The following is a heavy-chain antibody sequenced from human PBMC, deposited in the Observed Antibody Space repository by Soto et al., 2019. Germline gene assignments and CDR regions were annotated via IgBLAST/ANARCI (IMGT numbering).Heavy chain of an antibody. CDR2: IGTAGDT. CDR1: GFTFSNYD. D-gene: IGHD2-15*01. J-gene: IGHJ4*02. Sequence: EVQLVESGGGLVQPGGSLRLACAASGFTFSNYDMHCVRQLRGKRLEWVSTIGTAGDTYYPGALKGRSTISRENAKNSSDLKIDSPRGDDTAVYYSAKCRLISLYFFAYWGQGTLVTVS. CDR3: AKCRLISLYFFAY. V-gene: IGHV3-13*01.